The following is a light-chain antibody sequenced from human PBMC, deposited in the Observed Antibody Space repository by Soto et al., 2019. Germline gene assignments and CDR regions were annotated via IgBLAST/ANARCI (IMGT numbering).Light chain of an antibody. J-gene: IGKJ5*01. CDR1: QGIGNS. Sequence: DIQMTQSPSSLSASVGDRVTITCRASQGIGNSLAWFQHKPGQAPKSLVYTASGLQSGVPSRFSGSGSGTDFTLTITSLQPEDFATYFCQQYNTYPITFGQGTRLEMK. CDR2: TAS. V-gene: IGKV1-16*01. CDR3: QQYNTYPIT.